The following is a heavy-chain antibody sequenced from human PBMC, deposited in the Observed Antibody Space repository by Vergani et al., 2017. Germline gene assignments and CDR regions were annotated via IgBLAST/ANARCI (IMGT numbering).Heavy chain of an antibody. CDR1: GGSISSSNW. D-gene: IGHD2-15*01. Sequence: QVQLQESGPGLVKPSGTLSLTCAVSGGSISSSNWWSWVRQPPGKGLEWIGEIYHSGSTNYNPSLKSRVTISVDKSKNQFSLKLSSVTAADTAVYYCARRGNQIVSLCSGGSCHYGWFDPWGQGTLVTVSS. J-gene: IGHJ5*02. V-gene: IGHV4-4*02. CDR2: IYHSGST. CDR3: ARRGNQIVSLCSGGSCHYGWFDP.